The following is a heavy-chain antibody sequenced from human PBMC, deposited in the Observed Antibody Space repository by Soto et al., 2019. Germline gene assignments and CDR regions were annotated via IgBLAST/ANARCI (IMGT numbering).Heavy chain of an antibody. CDR1: GGTFSSYA. D-gene: IGHD3-22*01. J-gene: IGHJ5*02. CDR2: IIPIFGTA. CDR3: ARAYYDSSGYPPYGFDP. V-gene: IGHV1-69*13. Sequence: SVKVSCKASGGTFSSYAISWVRQAPGQGLEWMGGIIPIFGTANYAQKFQGRVTITADESTSTAYMELSSLRSEDTAVYYCARAYYDSSGYPPYGFDPWGQGTLVTVSS.